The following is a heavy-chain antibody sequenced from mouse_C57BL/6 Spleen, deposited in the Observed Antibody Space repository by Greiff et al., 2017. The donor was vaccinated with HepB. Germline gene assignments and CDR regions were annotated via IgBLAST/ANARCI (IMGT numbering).Heavy chain of an antibody. CDR3: TRGTGIYFDY. Sequence: EVQLQQSGAELVRPGASVKLSCTASGFNIKDDYMHWVKQRPEQGLEWIGWIDPENGDTEYASKFQGKATITADTSSNTAYLQLSSLTSEDTAVYYCTRGTGIYFDYWGQGTTLTVSS. V-gene: IGHV14-4*01. CDR2: IDPENGDT. CDR1: GFNIKDDY. J-gene: IGHJ2*01. D-gene: IGHD3-3*01.